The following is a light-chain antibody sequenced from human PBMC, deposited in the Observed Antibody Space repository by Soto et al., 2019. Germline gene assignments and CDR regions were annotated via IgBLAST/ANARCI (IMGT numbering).Light chain of an antibody. Sequence: QSVLTQPASVSGSPGQSITISCSGTRSDIGSYNYVAWYQQFPGKTPKILIYGVGNRPSGVSSRFSGSKSGNTASLTISGLQAEDEADYYCISYTGSSTSDVFGSGTKVTVL. CDR2: GVG. CDR1: RSDIGSYNY. V-gene: IGLV2-14*01. J-gene: IGLJ1*01. CDR3: ISYTGSSTSDV.